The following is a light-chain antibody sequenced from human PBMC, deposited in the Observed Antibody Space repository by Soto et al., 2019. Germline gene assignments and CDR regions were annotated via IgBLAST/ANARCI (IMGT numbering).Light chain of an antibody. V-gene: IGKV3-15*01. CDR2: SAS. CDR1: RGIDTN. CDR3: QQYNTWPPWT. J-gene: IGKJ1*01. Sequence: VMPQSPDTLCVSPGQRAAHSCRAGRGIDTNLAWYQQRPGQAPRLLIYSASTRATGVPDRFSGSGSGTDFTLAIYDLQSEDLSVYYCQQYNTWPPWTFGQGTKVDIK.